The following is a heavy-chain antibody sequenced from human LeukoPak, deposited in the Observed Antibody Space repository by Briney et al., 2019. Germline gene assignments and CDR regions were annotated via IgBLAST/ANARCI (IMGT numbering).Heavy chain of an antibody. Sequence: ASVKVSCKASGYSFTNYAMNWVRQAPGQGLEWMGWINTNTGNPTYAQGFTGRFVFYLDTSVSMAYLQISSLKAEDTAVYYCARDSFSMYQLLSSYGYYYGMDVWGQGTTVTVSS. J-gene: IGHJ6*02. CDR1: GYSFTNYA. CDR3: ARDSFSMYQLLSSYGYYYGMDV. V-gene: IGHV7-4-1*04. CDR2: INTNTGNP. D-gene: IGHD2-2*01.